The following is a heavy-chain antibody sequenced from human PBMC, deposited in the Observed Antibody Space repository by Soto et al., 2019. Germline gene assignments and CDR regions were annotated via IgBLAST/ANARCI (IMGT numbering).Heavy chain of an antibody. V-gene: IGHV1-3*01. CDR2: INAGNGNT. CDR3: ARGYCTNGACYNY. Sequence: ASVKVSCKASGYTFTSYAMHWVRQAPGQRLEWMGWINAGNGNTKYSQKFQGRVTITRDTSASTACMELSSLRSEDTAVYYCARGYCTNGACYNYWGQGTLVTVSS. J-gene: IGHJ4*02. CDR1: GYTFTSYA. D-gene: IGHD2-8*01.